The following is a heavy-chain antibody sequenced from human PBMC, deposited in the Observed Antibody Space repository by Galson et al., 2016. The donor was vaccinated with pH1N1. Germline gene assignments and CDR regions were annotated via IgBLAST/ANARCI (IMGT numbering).Heavy chain of an antibody. Sequence: QSGAEVKKPGESLKISCKASGYSCTSQWIAWVRQVPGKGLEWVGVVNPGGSTIRYSPPFQGQVTISSDKSINIAYLQWISLRASDTATYYCARQYDFGDYRGDAFDIWGQGTVVIVSS. CDR3: ARQYDFGDYRGDAFDI. CDR1: GYSCTSQW. J-gene: IGHJ3*02. V-gene: IGHV5-51*03. D-gene: IGHD4-17*01. CDR2: VNPGGSTI.